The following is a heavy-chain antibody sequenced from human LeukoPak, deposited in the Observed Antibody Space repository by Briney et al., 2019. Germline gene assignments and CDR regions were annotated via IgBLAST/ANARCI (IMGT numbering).Heavy chain of an antibody. CDR2: INYSRTT. CDR3: ARHLTLNSSPRWFDP. D-gene: IGHD6-13*01. Sequence: SETLSLTCTVSGGSISSGSYYWGWIRQPPGKGLEWIGTINYSRTTYYNPSLKSRVTISVDTSKNQVSLKLNSVTAADTAVYYCARHLTLNSSPRWFDPWGQGTLVTVSS. V-gene: IGHV4-39*01. J-gene: IGHJ5*02. CDR1: GGSISSGSYY.